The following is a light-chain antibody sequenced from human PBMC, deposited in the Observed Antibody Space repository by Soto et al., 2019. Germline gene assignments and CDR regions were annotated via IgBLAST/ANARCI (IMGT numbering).Light chain of an antibody. V-gene: IGKV3-11*01. CDR3: QQRSKWPIT. J-gene: IGKJ5*01. Sequence: EIVLTQSPATLSLSPGERATLSCRASQSVSSYLAWYQQKPGQAPRLLIYDASNRATGIPARFSGSGSGTDFALNISRLEPEDFAVYYGQQRSKWPITFGQGTRLEIK. CDR1: QSVSSY. CDR2: DAS.